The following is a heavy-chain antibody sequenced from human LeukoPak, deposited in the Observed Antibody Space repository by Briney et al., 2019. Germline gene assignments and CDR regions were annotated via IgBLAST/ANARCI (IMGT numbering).Heavy chain of an antibody. CDR3: ARHRLSGRFLERIGWFDP. D-gene: IGHD3-3*01. Sequence: GESLKISCKGSGYSFTSYWIGWVRQMPGKGLEWMGIIYPGDSDTRYSPTFQGQVTISADKSISTAYLQWSSLKASDTAIYYCARHRLSGRFLERIGWFDPWGQGTLVTVSS. J-gene: IGHJ5*02. CDR2: IYPGDSDT. V-gene: IGHV5-51*01. CDR1: GYSFTSYW.